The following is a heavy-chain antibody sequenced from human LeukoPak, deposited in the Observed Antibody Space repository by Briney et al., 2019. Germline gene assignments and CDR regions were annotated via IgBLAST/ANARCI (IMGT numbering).Heavy chain of an antibody. J-gene: IGHJ6*03. Sequence: GGSLRLSCAASGFTFSSYAMSWVRQAPGKGLEWVSAISGSGGSTYYADSVKGRFTISRDNSKNTPYLQMNSLRAEDTAVYYCAKGRTYCSSTSCSPYYYMDVWGKGTTVTVSS. V-gene: IGHV3-23*01. CDR3: AKGRTYCSSTSCSPYYYMDV. CDR1: GFTFSSYA. D-gene: IGHD2-2*01. CDR2: ISGSGGST.